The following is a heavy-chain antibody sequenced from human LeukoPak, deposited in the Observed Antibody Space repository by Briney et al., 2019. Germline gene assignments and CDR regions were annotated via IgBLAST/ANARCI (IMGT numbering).Heavy chain of an antibody. CDR1: GYTFTSYG. CDR3: ARVGLRYFDWLLSWFDP. Sequence: ASVKVSCKASGYTFTSYGISWVRQAPGQGLVWMGWISAYNGNTNYAQKLQGRVTMTTDTSTSTAYMELRSLRSDDTAVYYCARVGLRYFDWLLSWFDPWGQGTLVTVSS. D-gene: IGHD3-9*01. V-gene: IGHV1-18*01. CDR2: ISAYNGNT. J-gene: IGHJ5*02.